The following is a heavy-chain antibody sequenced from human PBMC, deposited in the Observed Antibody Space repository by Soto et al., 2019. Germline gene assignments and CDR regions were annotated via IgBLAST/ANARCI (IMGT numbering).Heavy chain of an antibody. Sequence: EMLLVESGGGLVQPGGSLRLFCVASGFTFSGYWMSWVRQAPGKGLEWVANINRDGSEEHYVDSVKGRFTISRDNAKNSVYLQMDSLRGDDSDVYYCARDPGPRSASIRGLGWFDPWGQGTLVTVSS. CDR2: INRDGSEE. CDR1: GFTFSGYW. J-gene: IGHJ5*02. V-gene: IGHV3-7*03. CDR3: ARDPGPRSASIRGLGWFDP. D-gene: IGHD2-2*01.